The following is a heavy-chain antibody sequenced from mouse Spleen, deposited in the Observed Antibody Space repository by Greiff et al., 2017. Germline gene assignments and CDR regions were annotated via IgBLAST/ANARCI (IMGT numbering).Heavy chain of an antibody. CDR1: GYTFTSYT. CDR2: INPSSGYT. J-gene: IGHJ4*01. CDR3: ADYSNSYAMDY. D-gene: IGHD2-5*01. V-gene: IGHV1-4*01. Sequence: QVQLQQSGAELARPGASVKMSCKASGYTFTSYTMHWVKQRPGQGLEWIGYINPSSGYTKYNQKFKDKATLTADKSSSTAYMQLSSLTSEDSAVYYCADYSNSYAMDYWGQGTSGTVSS.